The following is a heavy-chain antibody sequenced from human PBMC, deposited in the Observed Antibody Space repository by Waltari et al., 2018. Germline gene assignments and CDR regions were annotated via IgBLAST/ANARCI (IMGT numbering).Heavy chain of an antibody. CDR3: VTYDPGLGLDV. V-gene: IGHV3-74*01. D-gene: IGHD2-21*01. CDR1: GFTSTKYW. Sequence: EVQLVESGGGLVQPGGSLRLSCAASGFTSTKYWMPWVRQDAGKGRMWVAHINRDGRSTTYWASVKGRFTITRDDARDTVYLQMTGLRAEDTAVYFCVTYDPGLGLDVWGQGTTVTVSS. CDR2: INRDGRST. J-gene: IGHJ6*02.